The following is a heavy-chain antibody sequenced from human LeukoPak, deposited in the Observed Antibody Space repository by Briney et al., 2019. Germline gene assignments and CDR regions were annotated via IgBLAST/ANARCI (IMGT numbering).Heavy chain of an antibody. D-gene: IGHD2-15*01. Sequence: GGSLRLSCAASGFTFSSYAMSWVRQAPGKGLEWVSAISGSGGSTYYADSVKGRFTISRDNSKNTLYLQMNSLRAEDTAVYYCAGGYCSGGSCYFGYWGQGTLVTVSS. CDR1: GFTFSSYA. V-gene: IGHV3-23*01. CDR3: AGGYCSGGSCYFGY. J-gene: IGHJ4*02. CDR2: ISGSGGST.